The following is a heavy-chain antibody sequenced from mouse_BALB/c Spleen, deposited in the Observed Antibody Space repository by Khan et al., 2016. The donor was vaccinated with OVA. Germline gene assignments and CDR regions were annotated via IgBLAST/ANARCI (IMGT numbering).Heavy chain of an antibody. Sequence: QVQLKQSGAELARPGASVKLSCTASGYTFTDYYINWVKQRTGQSLEWIGEISPGSGDTYYNERFKGKATLTADTSSSPAYMQLSSLTSEASAVDSCARRNYFGYTLAYWGQGTLVTVSA. J-gene: IGHJ3*01. CDR1: GYTFTDYY. CDR2: ISPGSGDT. D-gene: IGHD1-2*01. V-gene: IGHV1-77*01. CDR3: ARRNYFGYTLAY.